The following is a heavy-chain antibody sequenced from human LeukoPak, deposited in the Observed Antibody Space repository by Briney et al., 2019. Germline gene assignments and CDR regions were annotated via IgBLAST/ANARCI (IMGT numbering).Heavy chain of an antibody. CDR2: IWYDGSNK. D-gene: IGHD3-3*01. V-gene: IGHV3-33*01. CDR3: ARDPLLPIDYDFWSGYYSSMDV. CDR1: GFTFSSYG. J-gene: IGHJ6*02. Sequence: GGSLRLSCAASGFTFSSYGMHWVRQAPGKGLEWVAVIWYDGSNKYYADSVKGRFTISRDNSKNTLYLQMNSLRAEDTAVYYCARDPLLPIDYDFWSGYYSSMDVWGQGTTVTVSS.